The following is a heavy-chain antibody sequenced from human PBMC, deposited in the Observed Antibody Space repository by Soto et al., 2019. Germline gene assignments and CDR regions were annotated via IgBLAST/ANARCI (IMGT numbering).Heavy chain of an antibody. Sequence: PGDSLKISCKGSGYSFTSYWISWVRQMPGKGLEWMGRIDPSDSYTNYSPSFQGHVTISADKSISTAYLQWSSLKASDTAMYYCARHASAGYSSSSGSGYYYGMDVWGQGTTVTVSS. CDR2: IDPSDSYT. CDR3: ARHASAGYSSSSGSGYYYGMDV. V-gene: IGHV5-10-1*01. J-gene: IGHJ6*02. CDR1: GYSFTSYW. D-gene: IGHD6-6*01.